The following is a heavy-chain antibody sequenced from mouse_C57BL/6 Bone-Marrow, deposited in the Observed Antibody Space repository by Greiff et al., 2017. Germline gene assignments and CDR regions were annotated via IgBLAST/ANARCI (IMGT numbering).Heavy chain of an antibody. CDR1: GYTFTSYG. Sequence: QVQLQQSGAELARPGASVKLSCKASGYTFTSYGISWVKQRTGQGLEWIGEIYPRSGNTYYNAMFKGKATLTADKSSSTAYVELRSLTSEDCAVYFCAWLSPWFAYWGQGTLVTVSA. CDR3: AWLSPWFAY. V-gene: IGHV1-81*01. CDR2: IYPRSGNT. J-gene: IGHJ3*01.